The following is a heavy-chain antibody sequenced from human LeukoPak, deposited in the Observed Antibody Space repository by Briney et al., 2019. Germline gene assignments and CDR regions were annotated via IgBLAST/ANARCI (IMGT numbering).Heavy chain of an antibody. CDR3: ARHASLLPPVVPVAGWFDP. CDR2: IYPGDSDT. Sequence: GESLKISCKGSGYSFTSYWIGWVRQMPGKGLEWMGIIYPGDSDTRYSPSFQGQVTISADKSISTAYLQWNSLKASDTAMYYCARHASLLPPVVPVAGWFDPWGQGTLVTVSS. D-gene: IGHD2-2*01. CDR1: GYSFTSYW. J-gene: IGHJ5*02. V-gene: IGHV5-51*01.